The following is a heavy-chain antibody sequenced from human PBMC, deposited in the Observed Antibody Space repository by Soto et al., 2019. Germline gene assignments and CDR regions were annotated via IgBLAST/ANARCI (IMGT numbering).Heavy chain of an antibody. CDR2: ISAYNGNT. Sequence: SVKVSCNASGYTFTSSGISWVRQAPGQGLEWMGWISAYNGNTNYAQKLQGRVTMTTDTSTSTAYMELRSLRSDDTAVYYCARDGPSYYYGSGSYIYYYGMDVWGQGTTVTVSS. CDR1: GYTFTSSG. D-gene: IGHD3-10*01. CDR3: ARDGPSYYYGSGSYIYYYGMDV. J-gene: IGHJ6*02. V-gene: IGHV1-18*01.